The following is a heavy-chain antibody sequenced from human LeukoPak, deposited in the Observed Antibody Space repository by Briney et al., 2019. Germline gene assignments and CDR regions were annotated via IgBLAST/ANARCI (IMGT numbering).Heavy chain of an antibody. CDR2: IDLDGSKK. V-gene: IGHV3-7*04. D-gene: IGHD2-8*01. Sequence: PGGSLRLSCVASGFTFTSSWMDWVRQAPGKGLEWVANIDLDGSKKNYVDSVKGRFTISRDNGKSPLHLQMNSLRAEDTAVYYCARGLSNGGSPYNWFGPWGQGTLVTVSS. J-gene: IGHJ5*02. CDR3: ARGLSNGGSPYNWFGP. CDR1: GFTFTSSW.